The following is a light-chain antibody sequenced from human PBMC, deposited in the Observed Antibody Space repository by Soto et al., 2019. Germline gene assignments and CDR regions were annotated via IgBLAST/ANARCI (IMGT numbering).Light chain of an antibody. J-gene: IGKJ1*01. V-gene: IGKV1-5*01. Sequence: DIQMTQSPSTLSASVGDRVTITCWASQSISSWLAWYQQKPGKAPKLLIYDASSLESGVPSRFSGSGSGTEFPLTISSLQPDDFATYYCQQLGWTFGQGTKVEIK. CDR3: QQLGWT. CDR1: QSISSW. CDR2: DAS.